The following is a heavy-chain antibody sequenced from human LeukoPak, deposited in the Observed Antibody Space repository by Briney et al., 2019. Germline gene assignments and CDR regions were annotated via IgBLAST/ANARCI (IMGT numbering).Heavy chain of an antibody. J-gene: IGHJ4*02. V-gene: IGHV1-69*05. CDR2: IIPIFGTA. D-gene: IGHD2-2*01. CDR3: ASSSSVVPAAPVDY. Sequence: SVKVSCKASGGTFSSYAIGWVRQAPGQGLEWMGGIIPIFGTANYAQKFQGRVTITTDESTSTAYMELSSLRSEDTAVYYCASSSSVVPAAPVDYWGQGTLVTVSS. CDR1: GGTFSSYA.